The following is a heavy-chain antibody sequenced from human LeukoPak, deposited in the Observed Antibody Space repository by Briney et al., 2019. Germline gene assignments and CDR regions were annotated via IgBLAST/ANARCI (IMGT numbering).Heavy chain of an antibody. V-gene: IGHV3-66*01. CDR2: IYSGGST. Sequence: GGSLRLSCAASGFTVSSNYMSWVRQAPGKGLEWVSVIYSGGSTYYADSVKGRFTIPRDNSKNTLYLQMNSLRAEDTAVYYCARIYGDPYYFDYWGQGTLVTVSS. CDR1: GFTVSSNY. D-gene: IGHD4-17*01. J-gene: IGHJ4*02. CDR3: ARIYGDPYYFDY.